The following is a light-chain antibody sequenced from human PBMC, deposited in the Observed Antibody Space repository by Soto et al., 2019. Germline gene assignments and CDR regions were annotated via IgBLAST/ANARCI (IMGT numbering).Light chain of an antibody. CDR3: QQYNDWPRT. Sequence: EIVMTQSPATLSVSPGERATLSCRASQSVSSNLAWYQQKPGQVPRLLIYGASTRATGIPARFSGSGSGTEFTLTITRLQYEDFAVYYWQQYNDWPRTFGQGTKVEVK. J-gene: IGKJ1*01. CDR2: GAS. CDR1: QSVSSN. V-gene: IGKV3-15*01.